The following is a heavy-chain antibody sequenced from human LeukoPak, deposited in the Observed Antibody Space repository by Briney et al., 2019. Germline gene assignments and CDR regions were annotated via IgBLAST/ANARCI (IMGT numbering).Heavy chain of an antibody. CDR2: INPNSGDT. CDR1: EYTFTDYY. J-gene: IGHJ4*02. Sequence: ASVKVSCKASEYTFTDYYMHWVRQAPGQRLEWMGWINPNSGDTNYAQKFQGRVAMTRDPSISTAYMALTRLRSDDTAVYYCARDAWLVGTTNLYYFDYWGQGTLVTVSS. CDR3: ARDAWLVGTTNLYYFDY. V-gene: IGHV1-2*02. D-gene: IGHD1-26*01.